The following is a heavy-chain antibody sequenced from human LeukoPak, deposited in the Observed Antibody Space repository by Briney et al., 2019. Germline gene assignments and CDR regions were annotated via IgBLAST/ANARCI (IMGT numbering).Heavy chain of an antibody. CDR1: GFTFSDYY. CDR3: ARGVYDILTGYYPDDAFDI. Sequence: GGSLRLSCAASGFTFSDYYMNWIRQAPGKGLEWVSFISSSGSTIYYADSVKGRFTISRDNAKNSLYLQMNSLRAEDTAVYYCARGVYDILTGYYPDDAFDIWGQGTMVTVSS. D-gene: IGHD3-9*01. V-gene: IGHV3-11*01. CDR2: ISSSGSTI. J-gene: IGHJ3*02.